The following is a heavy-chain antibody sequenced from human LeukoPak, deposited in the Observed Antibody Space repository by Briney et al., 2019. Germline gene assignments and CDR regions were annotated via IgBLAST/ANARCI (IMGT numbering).Heavy chain of an antibody. CDR1: GFTFSSYS. CDR3: ARVWSSGYTKDY. Sequence: GGSLRLSCAASGFTFSSYSIDWVRQAPGKGLEWLSYISSSSSTIYYADSVKGRFTISRGNAKNSVYLQMNSLRAEDTAVYYCARVWSSGYTKDYWGQGTLVTVSS. D-gene: IGHD3-22*01. CDR2: ISSSSSTI. V-gene: IGHV3-48*04. J-gene: IGHJ4*02.